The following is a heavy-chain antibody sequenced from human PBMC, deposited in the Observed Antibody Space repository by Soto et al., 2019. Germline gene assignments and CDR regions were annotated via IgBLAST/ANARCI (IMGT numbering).Heavy chain of an antibody. V-gene: IGHV1-58*02. CDR1: GFTFTSSA. J-gene: IGHJ6*03. Sequence: SVKVSCKASGFTFTSSAMQWVRQARGQRLEWIGWIVVGSGNTNYAQKFQERVTITRDMSKSTAYMELSSLRSEDTAVYYCAASVRELHSYDYIWGSWGGYYMDVWGKGTTVTVSS. D-gene: IGHD3-16*01. CDR2: IVVGSGNT. CDR3: AASVRELHSYDYIWGSWGGYYMDV.